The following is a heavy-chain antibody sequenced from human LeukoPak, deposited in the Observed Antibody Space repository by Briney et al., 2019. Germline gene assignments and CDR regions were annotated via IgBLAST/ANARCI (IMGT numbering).Heavy chain of an antibody. CDR2: ISYDGSNK. Sequence: GGSLRLSCAASGFTFSSYAMHWVRQAPGKGLEWVAVISYDGSNKYYADSVKGRFTISRDNSKNSLYLQMNSLRAEDTAVYYCARDVLWFMWGQGTTVTVSS. V-gene: IGHV3-30-3*01. CDR1: GFTFSSYA. D-gene: IGHD3-10*01. CDR3: ARDVLWFM. J-gene: IGHJ6*02.